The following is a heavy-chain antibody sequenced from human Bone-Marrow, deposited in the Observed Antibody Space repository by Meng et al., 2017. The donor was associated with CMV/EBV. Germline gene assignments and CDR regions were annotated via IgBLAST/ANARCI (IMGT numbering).Heavy chain of an antibody. V-gene: IGHV3-21*01. CDR1: GFTFSSYS. D-gene: IGHD6-6*01. CDR2: ISSSSYI. J-gene: IGHJ4*02. CDR3: ARAYSSSSSLGR. Sequence: GGSLRLSCAASGFTFSSYSMNWVRQAPGKGLEWVSSISSSSYIYYADSVKGRFTISRDNAKNSLYLQMNSLRAEDTAVYYCARAYSSSSSLGRWGQGTLVTVSS.